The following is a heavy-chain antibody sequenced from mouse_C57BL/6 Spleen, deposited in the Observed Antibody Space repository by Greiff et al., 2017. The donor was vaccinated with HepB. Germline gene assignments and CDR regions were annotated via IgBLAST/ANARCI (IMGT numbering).Heavy chain of an antibody. V-gene: IGHV1-55*01. CDR1: GYTFTSYW. CDR3: AREVIYYDYDAGDY. D-gene: IGHD2-4*01. Sequence: DQLQQPGAELVKPGASVKMSCKASGYTFTSYWITWVKQRPGQGLEWIGDIYPGSGSTNYNEKFKSKATLTVDTSSSTAYMQLSSLTSEDSAVYYCAREVIYYDYDAGDYWGQGTTLTVSS. J-gene: IGHJ2*01. CDR2: IYPGSGST.